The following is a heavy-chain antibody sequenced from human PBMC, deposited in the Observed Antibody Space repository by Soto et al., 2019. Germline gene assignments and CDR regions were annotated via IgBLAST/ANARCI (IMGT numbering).Heavy chain of an antibody. CDR1: GAYVSDFS. J-gene: IGHJ1*01. Sequence: PSETLSLTCTVSGAYVSDFSWSWIRQPAGKGLEWIGRITVNGITQYTPSFRSRVTMSMDTSRNQFSLNPQSATAADTALYYGARESGENWTYEAHWGQGTLVTVSS. CDR3: ARESGENWTYEAH. V-gene: IGHV4-4*07. CDR2: ITVNGIT. D-gene: IGHD1-7*01.